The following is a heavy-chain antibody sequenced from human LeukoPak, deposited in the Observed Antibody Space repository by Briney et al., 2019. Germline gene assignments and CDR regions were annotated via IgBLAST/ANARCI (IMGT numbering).Heavy chain of an antibody. CDR3: ARASNRSGSYFYYYGMDV. J-gene: IGHJ6*02. CDR2: IYYSGGT. V-gene: IGHV4-31*03. D-gene: IGHD3-10*01. CDR1: GGSISSGGYY. Sequence: PSQTLSLTCTVSGGSISSGGYYWTWIRQHPGKGLEWIGFIYYSGGTYYNPSLKSRVSISVDTSKNQFSLKLSSVTAEATAVYYCARASNRSGSYFYYYGMDVWGQGTTVTVSS.